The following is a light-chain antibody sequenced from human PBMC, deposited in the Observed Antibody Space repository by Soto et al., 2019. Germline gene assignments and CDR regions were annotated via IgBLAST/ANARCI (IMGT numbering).Light chain of an antibody. V-gene: IGLV2-14*01. CDR1: NSDIGIYNY. CDR3: SSYINSITFVV. J-gene: IGLJ2*01. CDR2: EVS. Sequence: QSVLTQPASVSGSPGQSITISCTGTNSDIGIYNYVSWYQQHPGKAPKLVICEVSNRPSGVSSRFSGSKSGNTASLTISGLQAEDEADYYCSSYINSITFVVFGGGTKLTVL.